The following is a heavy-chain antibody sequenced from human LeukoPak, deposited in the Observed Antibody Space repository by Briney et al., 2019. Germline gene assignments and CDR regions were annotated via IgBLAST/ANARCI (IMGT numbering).Heavy chain of an antibody. CDR3: ARGPGWYYYGSGSYYNRSYYYYYMDV. CDR1: GGSISSYY. V-gene: IGHV4-34*01. Sequence: PSETLSLTCTVSGGSISSYYWSWIRQPPGKGLEWIGEINHSGSTNYNPSLKSRVTISVDTSKNQFSLKLSSVTAADTAVYYCARGPGWYYYGSGSYYNRSYYYYYMDVWGKGTTVTVSS. J-gene: IGHJ6*03. CDR2: INHSGST. D-gene: IGHD3-10*01.